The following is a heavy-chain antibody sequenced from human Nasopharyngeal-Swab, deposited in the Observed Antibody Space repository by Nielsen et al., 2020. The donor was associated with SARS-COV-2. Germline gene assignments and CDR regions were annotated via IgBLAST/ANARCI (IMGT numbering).Heavy chain of an antibody. CDR2: ISPDGRRT. Sequence: GESLKISCAASGFTFSRNWMHWVRQAPGKGLVGVSRISPDGRRTSFADSVKGRFTISRDNSKNTLYLQMDSLRGEDTAVYYCARDAPAHYGAFYWGRGTLVTVSS. CDR1: GFTFSRNW. J-gene: IGHJ4*02. CDR3: ARDAPAHYGAFY. V-gene: IGHV3-74*01. D-gene: IGHD4-17*01.